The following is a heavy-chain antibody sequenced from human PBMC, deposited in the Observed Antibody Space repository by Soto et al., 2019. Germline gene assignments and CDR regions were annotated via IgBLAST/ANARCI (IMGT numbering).Heavy chain of an antibody. CDR2: IIPIFGTA. CDR1: GGTFSSYA. CDR3: ARGGAREDDFWSGYYRYYYGMDV. D-gene: IGHD3-3*01. V-gene: IGHV1-69*13. J-gene: IGHJ6*02. Sequence: SVKVSCKASGGTFSSYAMSWVRQAPGQGLEWMGGIIPIFGTANYAQKFQGRVTVTADESTSTAYMELSSLRSEDTAVYYCARGGAREDDFWSGYYRYYYGMDVWGQGTPMTV.